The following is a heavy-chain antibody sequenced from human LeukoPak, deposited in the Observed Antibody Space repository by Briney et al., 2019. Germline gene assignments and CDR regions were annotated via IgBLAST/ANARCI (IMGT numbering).Heavy chain of an antibody. V-gene: IGHV1-18*01. Sequence: ASVKVSCKASGYTFNSYGITWVRQAPGQGLEWMGWISAYNGNTNYAQMLQGRVTMTTDTSTSTVCMELRSLRSDDTAVYYCARVGQAVPAAIGTNWFDPWGQGTLVTVSS. CDR2: ISAYNGNT. D-gene: IGHD2-2*02. J-gene: IGHJ5*02. CDR1: GYTFNSYG. CDR3: ARVGQAVPAAIGTNWFDP.